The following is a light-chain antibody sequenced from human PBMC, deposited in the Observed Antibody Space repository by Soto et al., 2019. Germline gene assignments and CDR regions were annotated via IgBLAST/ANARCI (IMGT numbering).Light chain of an antibody. Sequence: DIQMTQSPSSVSASVGDRVTITCRSSQVISGWLACYQQKPGKAPKLLIYAASSLQSGVPSRFSGSGSGTDFTLTSSSLQPEEFATYYCHQANSFPLTFGGGTKVEIK. CDR3: HQANSFPLT. V-gene: IGKV1-12*01. CDR1: QVISGW. CDR2: AAS. J-gene: IGKJ4*01.